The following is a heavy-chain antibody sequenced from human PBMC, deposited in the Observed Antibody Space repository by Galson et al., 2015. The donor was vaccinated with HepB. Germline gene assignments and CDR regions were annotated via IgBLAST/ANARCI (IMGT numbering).Heavy chain of an antibody. J-gene: IGHJ2*01. Sequence: QSGAEVKKPGESLKISCKGSGYSFTSYWIGWVRQMPGKGLEWMGIIYPGDSDTRYSPSFQGQVTISADKSISTAYLQWSSLKASDTAMYYCARQGTWDSGWYAVGGDWYFDLWGRGTLVTVTS. CDR2: IYPGDSDT. CDR3: ARQGTWDSGWYAVGGDWYFDL. D-gene: IGHD6-19*01. CDR1: GYSFTSYW. V-gene: IGHV5-51*01.